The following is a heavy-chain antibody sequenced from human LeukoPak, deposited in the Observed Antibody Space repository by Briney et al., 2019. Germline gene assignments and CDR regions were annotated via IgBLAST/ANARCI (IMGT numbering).Heavy chain of an antibody. J-gene: IGHJ4*02. CDR2: IYHSGST. D-gene: IGHD3-10*01. CDR1: GGSISSSNW. V-gene: IGHV4-4*02. CDR3: ARYYIEGRCFDY. Sequence: SETLSLTCAVSGGSISSSNWWSWVRQPPGKGLEWIGEIYHSGSTNYNPSLKSRVTISVDKSKNQFSLKVRSVTAADTAMYYCARYYIEGRCFDYWGQGTLVTVSS.